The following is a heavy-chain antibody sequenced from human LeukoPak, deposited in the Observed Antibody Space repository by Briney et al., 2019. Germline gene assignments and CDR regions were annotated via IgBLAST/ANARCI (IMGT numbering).Heavy chain of an antibody. V-gene: IGHV4-4*07. J-gene: IGHJ5*02. CDR1: GGSISSYY. Sequence: SETLSLTCTVSGGSISSYYCSWIRQPAGKGLEWIGRIYTSGSTNYNPSLKSRVTMSVDTSKNQFSLKLSSVTAADTAVYYCARELWFGELLVNWFDPWGQGTLVTVSS. CDR3: ARELWFGELLVNWFDP. D-gene: IGHD3-10*01. CDR2: IYTSGST.